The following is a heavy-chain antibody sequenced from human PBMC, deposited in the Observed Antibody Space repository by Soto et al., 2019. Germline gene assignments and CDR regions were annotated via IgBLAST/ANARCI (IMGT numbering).Heavy chain of an antibody. CDR3: ARKAVADAFDY. Sequence: QVQLVQSGAEVKKPGASVKVSCKASGYTFTSYAMHWVRQAPGQRLEWMGWINAGNGNTKYSQKFQGRVTITRDTSASTAYRELSSLRSEDTAVYYCARKAVADAFDYWGQGTLVTVFS. V-gene: IGHV1-3*01. D-gene: IGHD6-19*01. J-gene: IGHJ4*02. CDR1: GYTFTSYA. CDR2: INAGNGNT.